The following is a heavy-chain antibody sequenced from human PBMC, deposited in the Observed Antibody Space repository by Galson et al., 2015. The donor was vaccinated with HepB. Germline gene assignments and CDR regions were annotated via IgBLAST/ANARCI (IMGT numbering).Heavy chain of an antibody. D-gene: IGHD3-3*01. CDR3: ARAPGGFLEWFLDY. CDR1: GYTFTSYA. Sequence: SVKVSCKASGYTFTSYAVHWVRQAPGQRLEWMGWINAGNGNTKYSQKFQGRVTITRDTSASTAYMELSSLRSEDTAVYYCARAPGGFLEWFLDYWGQGTLVTVSS. J-gene: IGHJ4*02. V-gene: IGHV1-3*01. CDR2: INAGNGNT.